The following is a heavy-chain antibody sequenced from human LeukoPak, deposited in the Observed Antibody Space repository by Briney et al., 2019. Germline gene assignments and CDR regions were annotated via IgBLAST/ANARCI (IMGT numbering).Heavy chain of an antibody. CDR2: IYYSGST. J-gene: IGHJ4*02. D-gene: IGHD3-22*01. V-gene: IGHV4-59*08. Sequence: TSETLSLTCTVSGGSISSYYWSWIRQPPGKGLEWIGYIYYSGSTNYNPSLKSRVTISVDTSKNQFSLKLSSMTAADTAVYYCARHAGGDYYDSGGYYYPFDYWGQGTLVTVSS. CDR1: GGSISSYY. CDR3: ARHAGGDYYDSGGYYYPFDY.